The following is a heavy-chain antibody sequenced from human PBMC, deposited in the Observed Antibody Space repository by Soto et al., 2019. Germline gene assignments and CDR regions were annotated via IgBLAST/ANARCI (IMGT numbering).Heavy chain of an antibody. D-gene: IGHD3-22*01. V-gene: IGHV4-4*07. CDR3: ASGKWLYDAFDI. CDR2: IYTSGST. J-gene: IGHJ3*02. CDR1: GGAISSYY. Sequence: SETLSLTCTVSGGAISSYYWSWIRQPAGNGLEWIGRIYTSGSTNYNPSLKSRVTMSVDTSKDQFSLKLSSVTSADTAVYYCASGKWLYDAFDIWGQRTMVTASS.